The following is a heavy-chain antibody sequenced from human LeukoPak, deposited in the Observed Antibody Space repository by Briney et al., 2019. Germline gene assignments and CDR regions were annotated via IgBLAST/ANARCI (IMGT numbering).Heavy chain of an antibody. CDR1: GGTFSSYA. CDR2: IIPIFSTA. V-gene: IGHV1-69*05. D-gene: IGHD1-1*01. J-gene: IGHJ4*02. Sequence: ASVKVSCKASGGTFSSYAISWVRQAPGQGLEWMGGIIPIFSTANYAQKFQGRVTITTDESTSTAYMELSSLRSEDTAVYYCARSWNDVAPFDYWGQGTLVTVS. CDR3: ARSWNDVAPFDY.